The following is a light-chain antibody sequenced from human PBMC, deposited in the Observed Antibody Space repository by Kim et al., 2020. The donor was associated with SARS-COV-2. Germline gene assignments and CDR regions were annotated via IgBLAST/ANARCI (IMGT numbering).Light chain of an antibody. Sequence: SPGERVTLSCRASQSVSSSHLAWYQQKPGQAPRLLISDASSRATGIPDRFSGSGCRTDFTLTISRLEPEDFAVYYCQQYDSSPYTFGQGTKVDIK. J-gene: IGKJ2*01. CDR2: DAS. V-gene: IGKV3-20*01. CDR3: QQYDSSPYT. CDR1: QSVSSSH.